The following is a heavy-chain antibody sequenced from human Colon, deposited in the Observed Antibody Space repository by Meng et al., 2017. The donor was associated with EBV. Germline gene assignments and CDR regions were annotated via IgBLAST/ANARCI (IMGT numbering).Heavy chain of an antibody. CDR3: ARDGPLL. V-gene: IGHV4-39*07. Sequence: LQLQESGPELLRPSGTLSLTCSVSGDSISGSGDYWGWVRQPPGKGLEWIGNIYYTGSTYYNPSLKSRVTISVDTSKNQFSLKVTSMTAADTAVYYCARDGPLLWGPGTLVTVSS. J-gene: IGHJ4*02. CDR1: GDSISGSGDY. CDR2: IYYTGST.